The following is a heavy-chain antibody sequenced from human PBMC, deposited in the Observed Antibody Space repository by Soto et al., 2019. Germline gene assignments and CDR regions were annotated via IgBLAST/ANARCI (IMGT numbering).Heavy chain of an antibody. Sequence: GGSLRLSCAASGFTFSSYWMSWVRQAPGKGLEWVANIKQDGSEKYYVDSVKGRFTISRDNAKNSLYLQMNSLRAEDTAVYYCATLPTLFLEWLAHAGDYYYYYMDVWGKGTTVTVSS. CDR1: GFTFSSYW. V-gene: IGHV3-7*01. J-gene: IGHJ6*03. CDR2: IKQDGSEK. D-gene: IGHD3-3*01. CDR3: ATLPTLFLEWLAHAGDYYYYYMDV.